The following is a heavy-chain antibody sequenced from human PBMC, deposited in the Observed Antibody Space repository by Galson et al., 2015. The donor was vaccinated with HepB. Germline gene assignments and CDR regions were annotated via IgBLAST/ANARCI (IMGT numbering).Heavy chain of an antibody. J-gene: IGHJ4*02. V-gene: IGHV3-30*03. CDR3: ARDRDGAWELLFDY. Sequence: SLRLSCAASGFTFSSYGMHWVRQAPGKGLEWVAVISYDGSNKYYADSVKGRFTISRDNSKSTLYLQMDNLRAEDTGVYYCARDRDGAWELLFDYWGQGTLVTVSS. CDR2: ISYDGSNK. CDR1: GFTFSSYG. D-gene: IGHD1-26*01.